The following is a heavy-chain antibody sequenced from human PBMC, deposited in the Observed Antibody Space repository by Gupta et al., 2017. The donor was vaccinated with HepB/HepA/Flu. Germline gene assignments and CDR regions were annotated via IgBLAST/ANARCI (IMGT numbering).Heavy chain of an antibody. CDR3: FYGHYSNF. V-gene: IGHV3-7*01. J-gene: IGHJ4*02. CDR2: IKGDGSEK. CDR1: GFPFSSFW. D-gene: IGHD2/OR15-2a*01. Sequence: EVHLVASGGGLVQPGESLRLSCAASGFPFSSFWMNWVRQAPGKALEWVANIKGDGSEKNYVDSVRGRFIVSRDNAKNSLYLYISSLRVDDTAVYFCFYGHYSNFWGQGTQVTVSS.